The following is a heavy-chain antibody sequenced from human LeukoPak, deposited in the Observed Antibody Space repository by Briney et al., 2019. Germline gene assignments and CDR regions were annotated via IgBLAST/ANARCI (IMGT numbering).Heavy chain of an antibody. V-gene: IGHV4-59*01. CDR3: ARITPDTIFGVVIIGSIDI. CDR1: GGSISTFY. Sequence: PSETLSLTCTVSGGSISTFYWTWIRQPPGKGLEWIGHIYYSGSTNYNPSLESRVTISVDTSKNQFSLKLSSVTAADTAVYYCARITPDTIFGVVIIGSIDIWGQGTMVTVSS. D-gene: IGHD3-3*01. CDR2: IYYSGST. J-gene: IGHJ3*02.